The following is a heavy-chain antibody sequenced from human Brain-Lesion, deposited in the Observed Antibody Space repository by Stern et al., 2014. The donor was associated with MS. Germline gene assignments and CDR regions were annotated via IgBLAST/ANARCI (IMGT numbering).Heavy chain of an antibody. CDR2: INPNTGGT. CDR3: ARDQRGITIFGVVTDYYYLGMDV. J-gene: IGHJ6*02. Sequence: VQLEESGAEVKKPGASVKVSCKTSGYIFTGYYIHWVRQAPGLGLEWMAWINPNTGGTKYAQKFQGRVTMSRDTSISTAYVELSSLTSDDTAVYYCARDQRGITIFGVVTDYYYLGMDVWGQGTTVTVSS. V-gene: IGHV1-2*02. CDR1: GYIFTGYY. D-gene: IGHD3-3*01.